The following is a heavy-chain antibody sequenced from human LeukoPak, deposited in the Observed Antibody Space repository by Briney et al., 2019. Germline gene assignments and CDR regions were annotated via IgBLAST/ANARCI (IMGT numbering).Heavy chain of an antibody. D-gene: IGHD5-24*01. J-gene: IGHJ4*02. V-gene: IGHV4-34*01. CDR2: INHSGST. Sequence: KPSETLSLTCAVYGGSFSGYYWGWIRQPPGKGLEWIGEINHSGSTNYNPSLKSRVTISVDTSKNQFSLKLSSVTAADTAVYYCARGGGWQRWLQLLGGFDYWGQGTLVTVSS. CDR1: GGSFSGYY. CDR3: ARGGGWQRWLQLLGGFDY.